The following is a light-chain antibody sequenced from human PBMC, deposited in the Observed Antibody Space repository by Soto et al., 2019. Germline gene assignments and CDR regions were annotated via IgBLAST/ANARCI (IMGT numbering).Light chain of an antibody. J-gene: IGKJ3*01. CDR2: GAS. CDR3: QQYGSSFT. CDR1: QSVSSSY. Sequence: EIVLTQSPGTLSLSPGERATLSCRASQSVSSSYLAWYQQKPGQAPRLLIYGASSRATGIPDRFSGSGSGTDFTLTISTLEPEDFGVYSCQQYGSSFTFGPGTKVDIK. V-gene: IGKV3-20*01.